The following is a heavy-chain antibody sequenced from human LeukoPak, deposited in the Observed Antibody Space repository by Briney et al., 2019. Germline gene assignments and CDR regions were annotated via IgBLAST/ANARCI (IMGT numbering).Heavy chain of an antibody. J-gene: IGHJ5*02. D-gene: IGHD2-2*01. V-gene: IGHV3-21*01. CDR1: GFTFSSYT. CDR2: ISSSDTYI. CDR3: ARDRVPAALNWFDP. Sequence: GGSLRLSCAASGFTFSSYTMNWVRQAPGKGLEWVSSISSSDTYIYYADSVKGRFTISRDNAKNSLYLQVNSLRAEDTAVYYCARDRVPAALNWFDPWGQGTLVTVSS.